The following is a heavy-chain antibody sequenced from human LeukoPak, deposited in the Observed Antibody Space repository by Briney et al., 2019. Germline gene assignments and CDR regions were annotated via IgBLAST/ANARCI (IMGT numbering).Heavy chain of an antibody. CDR3: ARDLSGVTGYTYGRGIDY. D-gene: IGHD5-18*01. J-gene: IGHJ4*02. Sequence: GGSLRLSCAASGFTFSSYWMSWVRQAPGKGLEWVANIKKDGSEKYYVDSVKGRFTISRDNAKTPLYLQMNSLRAEDTAVYYCARDLSGVTGYTYGRGIDYWGQGTLVTVSS. V-gene: IGHV3-7*01. CDR2: IKKDGSEK. CDR1: GFTFSSYW.